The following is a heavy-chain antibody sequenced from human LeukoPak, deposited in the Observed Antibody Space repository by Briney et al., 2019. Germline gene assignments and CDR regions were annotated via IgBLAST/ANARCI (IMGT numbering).Heavy chain of an antibody. CDR2: IYYSGST. J-gene: IGHJ3*02. CDR1: GGSISSGGYS. CDR3: ARAASLEWLSLTGGGDAFDI. D-gene: IGHD3-3*01. V-gene: IGHV4-31*03. Sequence: PSETLSLTCTVSGGSISSGGYSWSWIRQHPGKGLEWIGYIYYSGSTYYNPSLKSRVTISVDTSKNQFSLKLSSVTAADTAVYYCARAASLEWLSLTGGGDAFDIWGQGTMVTVSS.